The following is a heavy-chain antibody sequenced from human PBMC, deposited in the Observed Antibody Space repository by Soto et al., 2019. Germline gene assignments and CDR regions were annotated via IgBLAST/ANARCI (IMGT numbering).Heavy chain of an antibody. CDR2: ISSSGSTI. CDR3: ARIYSGYPMDYYMDV. CDR1: GFTFSDYY. D-gene: IGHD5-12*01. V-gene: IGHV3-11*01. Sequence: GGSLRLSCAASGFTFSDYYMSWIRQAPGKGLEWVSYISSSGSTIYYADSVKGRFTISRDNTKNSLYLQMNSLRAEDTAVYYCARIYSGYPMDYYMDVWGKGTTVTVSS. J-gene: IGHJ6*03.